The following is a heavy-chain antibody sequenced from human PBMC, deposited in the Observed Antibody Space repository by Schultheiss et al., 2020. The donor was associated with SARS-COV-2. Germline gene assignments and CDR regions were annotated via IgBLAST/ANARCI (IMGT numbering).Heavy chain of an antibody. V-gene: IGHV3-23*01. J-gene: IGHJ6*02. CDR2: ISGSGGST. CDR3: ARDRTTVTTVPYGMDV. CDR1: GFTFSSYA. D-gene: IGHD4-17*01. Sequence: GGSLRLSCAASGFTFSSYAMSWVRQAPGKGLEWVSAISGSGGSTYYADSVKGRFTISRDNAKNSLYLQMNSLRAEDTAVYYCARDRTTVTTVPYGMDVWGQGTTVTVSS.